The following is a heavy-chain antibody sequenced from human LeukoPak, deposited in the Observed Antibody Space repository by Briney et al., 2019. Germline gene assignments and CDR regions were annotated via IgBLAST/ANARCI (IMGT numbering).Heavy chain of an antibody. CDR3: AREGNYYDSSEDWFDP. CDR2: ISAYNGNT. Sequence: ASVKVSCKASGYTLTSYGISWVRQAPGQGLEWMGWISAYNGNTNYAQKLQGRVTMTTDTSTSTAYMEPRSLRSDDTAVYYCAREGNYYDSSEDWFDPWGQGTLVTVSS. D-gene: IGHD3-22*01. V-gene: IGHV1-18*01. J-gene: IGHJ5*02. CDR1: GYTLTSYG.